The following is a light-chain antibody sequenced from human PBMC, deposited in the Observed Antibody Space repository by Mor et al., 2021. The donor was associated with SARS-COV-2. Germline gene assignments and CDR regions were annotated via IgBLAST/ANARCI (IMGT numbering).Light chain of an antibody. CDR1: QSFLYSSNNKNY. CDR3: QQYYSIPFT. CDR2: WAS. J-gene: IGKJ3*01. Sequence: MATINCKSSQSFLYSSNNKNYLAWYQQKPGQPPKLLIYWASTRESGVPDRFSGSGSGTDFTLTISSLQAEDVAVYYCQQYYSIPFTFGPGTKVD. V-gene: IGKV4-1*01.